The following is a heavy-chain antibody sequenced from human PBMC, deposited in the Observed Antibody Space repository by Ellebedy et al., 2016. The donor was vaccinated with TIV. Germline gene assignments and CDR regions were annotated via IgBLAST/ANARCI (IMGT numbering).Heavy chain of an antibody. CDR3: GRDPTTDFYGAAPDV. V-gene: IGHV4-59*12. CDR2: MHYSGST. CDR1: GGSISSYY. D-gene: IGHD2/OR15-2a*01. J-gene: IGHJ6*02. Sequence: GSLRLXXTVSGGSISSYYWTWIRQSPGKGLEWIASMHYSGSTYYNPSLKSRVTMSVDTSRNQFSLSLTSVTAADTAVYYCGRDPTTDFYGAAPDVWGQGTSVTVSS.